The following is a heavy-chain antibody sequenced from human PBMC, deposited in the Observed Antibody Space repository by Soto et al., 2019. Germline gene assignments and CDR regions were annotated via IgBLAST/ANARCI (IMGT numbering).Heavy chain of an antibody. J-gene: IGHJ4*02. D-gene: IGHD5-12*01. CDR2: IRGTRSII. CDR1: GFTFSTHA. Sequence: EVQLVESGGGLVQPGGSLRLSCAVSGFTFSTHAMNWVRQAPGKGLEWVAYIRGTRSIIYYADSVKGRFTISRDNAKNSLFLQMASLRDEDTAGYYCSRDARNADYDYWGQGTLVPVSS. V-gene: IGHV3-48*02. CDR3: SRDARNADYDY.